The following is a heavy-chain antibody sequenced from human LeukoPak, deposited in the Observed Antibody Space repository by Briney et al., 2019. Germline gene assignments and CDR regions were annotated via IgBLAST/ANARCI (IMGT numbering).Heavy chain of an antibody. CDR3: ARGMHYDFWSGPTPSMDV. CDR2: INHSGST. D-gene: IGHD3-3*01. V-gene: IGHV4-34*01. CDR1: GGSFSCYY. Sequence: SETLSLTCAVYGGSFSCYYWSWIRQPPGKGLEWIGEINHSGSTNYNPSLKSRVTISVDTSKNQFSLKLSSVTAADTAVYYCARGMHYDFWSGPTPSMDVWGQGTTVTVSS. J-gene: IGHJ6*02.